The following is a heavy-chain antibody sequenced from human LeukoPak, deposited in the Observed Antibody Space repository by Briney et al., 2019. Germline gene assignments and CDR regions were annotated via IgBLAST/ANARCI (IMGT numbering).Heavy chain of an antibody. CDR2: INHSGST. V-gene: IGHV4-34*01. CDR1: GGSFSGYY. CDR3: ARGHDILTGYEFDY. Sequence: SETLSLTCAVYGGSFSGYYWSWIRQPPGKGLEWIGEINHSGSTNYNPSLKSRVTISVDTSKNQFSLKLSSVTAADTAVYYCARGHDILTGYEFDYWGQGTLVTVSS. J-gene: IGHJ4*02. D-gene: IGHD3-9*01.